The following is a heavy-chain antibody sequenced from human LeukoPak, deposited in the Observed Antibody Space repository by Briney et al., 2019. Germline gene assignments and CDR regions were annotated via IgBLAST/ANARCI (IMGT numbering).Heavy chain of an antibody. CDR3: ARSRPPYSSGAFGG. V-gene: IGHV3-7*01. CDR2: IKQDGSEK. Sequence: GALRLSCAASGFTFSSYAMSWVRQAPGKGLEWVANIKQDGSEKYYVDSVKGRFTISRDNAKNSLYLQMNSLRAEDTAVYYCARSRPPYSSGAFGGWGQGTLVTVSS. J-gene: IGHJ4*02. D-gene: IGHD6-19*01. CDR1: GFTFSSYA.